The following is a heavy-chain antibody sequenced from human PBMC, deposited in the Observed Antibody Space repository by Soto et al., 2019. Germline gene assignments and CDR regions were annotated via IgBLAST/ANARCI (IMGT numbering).Heavy chain of an antibody. Sequence: QTLSLTCAISGDSVSSNSAAWNWIRQSPSRGLEWLGRTYYRSKWYNDYAVSVKSRITINPDTSKNQFSLQLNSVTPEDTAVYYCARDLEQWLVRGDYYYYGMDVWGQGNTVTVSS. J-gene: IGHJ6*02. V-gene: IGHV6-1*01. CDR3: ARDLEQWLVRGDYYYYGMDV. CDR1: GDSVSSNSAA. D-gene: IGHD6-19*01. CDR2: TYYRSKWYN.